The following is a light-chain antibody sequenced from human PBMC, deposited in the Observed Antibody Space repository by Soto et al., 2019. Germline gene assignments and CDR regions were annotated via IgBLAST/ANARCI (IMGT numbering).Light chain of an antibody. Sequence: QSVLTHPASVSGSPGQSITISCTGTSSDIGLHNYVSWSQHHPGTAPKLLIYDLRNRPSGISNRFSGSKSGNTASLAISGLQTEDEAVYFCSSYTSNSTYVFGTGTKVTVL. V-gene: IGLV2-14*03. CDR1: SSDIGLHNY. CDR3: SSYTSNSTYV. J-gene: IGLJ1*01. CDR2: DLR.